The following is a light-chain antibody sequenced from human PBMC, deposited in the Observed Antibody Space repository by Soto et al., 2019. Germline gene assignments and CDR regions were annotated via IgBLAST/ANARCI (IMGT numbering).Light chain of an antibody. Sequence: DIQVTQSPSTLSASVGDRVSITCRASQSFNSWLAWYQQKPGKAPKLLIYKASSLESGVPSRFSVSGSGTEFTLTISSLQPDDFATYYYQQYHSSSGALTFGGGTKVEIK. CDR3: QQYHSSSGALT. V-gene: IGKV1-5*03. J-gene: IGKJ4*01. CDR2: KAS. CDR1: QSFNSW.